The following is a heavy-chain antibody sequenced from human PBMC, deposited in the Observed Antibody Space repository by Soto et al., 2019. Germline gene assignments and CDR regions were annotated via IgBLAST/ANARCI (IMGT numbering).Heavy chain of an antibody. CDR3: ARATVTTPRGGHYYYYGMDV. CDR2: INHSGST. J-gene: IGHJ6*02. CDR1: GGSFSGYY. V-gene: IGHV4-34*01. D-gene: IGHD4-4*01. Sequence: SETLSLTCAVYGGSFSGYYWSWIRQPPGKGLEWIGEINHSGSTNYNPSLKSRVTISVDTSKNQFSLKLSSVTAADTAVYYCARATVTTPRGGHYYYYGMDVWGQGTTVTVSS.